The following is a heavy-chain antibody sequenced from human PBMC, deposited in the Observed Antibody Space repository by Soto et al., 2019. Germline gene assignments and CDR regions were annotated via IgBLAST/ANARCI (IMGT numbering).Heavy chain of an antibody. CDR2: IYWDDDK. D-gene: IGHD6-25*01. V-gene: IGHV2-5*02. Sequence: QITLKESGPTLVKPTQTLTLTCTFSGFSLSTSGVGVAWFRQPPGKALEWLALIYWDDDKRYSPSLKSRPTITKDTSKKQVVLTMTNMDPVDTATYYCAHRRPAWGMDVWGQGTTVTVSS. CDR1: GFSLSTSGVG. CDR3: AHRRPAWGMDV. J-gene: IGHJ6*02.